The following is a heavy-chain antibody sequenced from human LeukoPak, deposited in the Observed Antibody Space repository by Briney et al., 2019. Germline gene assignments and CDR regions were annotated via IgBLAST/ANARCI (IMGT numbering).Heavy chain of an antibody. CDR2: ISSSSSYI. J-gene: IGHJ3*02. CDR3: ARGNEYDYVWGSYRPNEDDAFDI. CDR1: GFTFSAYA. V-gene: IGHV3-21*01. D-gene: IGHD3-16*02. Sequence: PGGPLRLSCEASGFTFSAYAMTCVRQAPGKGLEWVSSISSSSSYIYYADSVKGRFTISRDNAKNSLYLQMNSLRAEDTAVYYCARGNEYDYVWGSYRPNEDDAFDIWGQGTMVTVSS.